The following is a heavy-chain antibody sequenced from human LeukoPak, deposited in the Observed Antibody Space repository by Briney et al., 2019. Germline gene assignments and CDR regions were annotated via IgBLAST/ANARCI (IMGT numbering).Heavy chain of an antibody. Sequence: GGSLRLSCAASGFTFSSYAMSWVRQAPGKGLEWVSTFSGSGGSTHYADSVKGRFTISRDNSKNTLYLQMNSLRAEDTAIYYCAKDHANTPVVTNWGQGILVSVSS. CDR3: AKDHANTPVVTN. V-gene: IGHV3-23*01. J-gene: IGHJ4*02. CDR2: FSGSGGST. D-gene: IGHD2-21*02. CDR1: GFTFSSYA.